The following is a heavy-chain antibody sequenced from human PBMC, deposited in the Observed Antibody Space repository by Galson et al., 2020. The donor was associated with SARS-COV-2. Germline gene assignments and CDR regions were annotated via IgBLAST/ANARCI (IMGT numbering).Heavy chain of an antibody. CDR1: GFTFDDYA. V-gene: IGHV3-9*01. CDR3: AKQGGVDCSGGSCLYYYYMDV. J-gene: IGHJ6*03. CDR2: ISWNSGSI. D-gene: IGHD2-15*01. Sequence: GGSLRLSCAASGFTFDDYAMHWVRQALGKGLEWVSGISWNSGSIGYADSVKGRFTISRDNAKNSLYLQMNSLRAEDTALYYCAKQGGVDCSGGSCLYYYYMDVWGKGTTVTVSS.